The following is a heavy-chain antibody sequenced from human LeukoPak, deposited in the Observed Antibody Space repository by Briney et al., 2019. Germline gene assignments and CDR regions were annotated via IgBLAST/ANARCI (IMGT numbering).Heavy chain of an antibody. D-gene: IGHD3-16*01. CDR1: GFTFDDYA. CDR3: AKAYPGGLSPNYYYGMDV. V-gene: IGHV3-9*01. CDR2: ISWNSGSI. Sequence: GGSLRLSCAASGFTFDDYAMHWVRQAPGKGLEWVSGISWNSGSIGYADSVKGRFTISRDDAKNSLYLQMNSLRAEDTALYYCAKAYPGGLSPNYYYGMDVWGQGTTVTVSS. J-gene: IGHJ6*02.